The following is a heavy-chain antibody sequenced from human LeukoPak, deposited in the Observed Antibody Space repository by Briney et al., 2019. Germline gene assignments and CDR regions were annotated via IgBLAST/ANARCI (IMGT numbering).Heavy chain of an antibody. CDR1: GFTFSSYS. V-gene: IGHV3-21*01. D-gene: IGHD5-18*01. J-gene: IGHJ4*02. CDR2: ISSSSSYI. Sequence: GGSLRLSCAASGFTFSSYSMKWVRQAPGKGLEWVSSISSSSSYIYYADSVKGRFTISRDNAKNSLYLQMNSLRAEDTAVYYCAREGYSYGYGNWGQGTLVTVSS. CDR3: AREGYSYGYGN.